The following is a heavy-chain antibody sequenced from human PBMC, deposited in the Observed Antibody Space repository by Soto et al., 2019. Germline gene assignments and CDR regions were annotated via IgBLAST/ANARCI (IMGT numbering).Heavy chain of an antibody. J-gene: IGHJ4*02. CDR2: ISGSGAST. Sequence: GRSLRLSCAASGFTFSSYAMSWVHQSPGKGLEWVSVISGSGASTYYADSVKGRFTISRDNSKNTLFLQMNSLRAEDTAVYVCAKLGGPTAVAANFDYWGQGTLVTVSS. CDR1: GFTFSSYA. V-gene: IGHV3-23*01. D-gene: IGHD6-19*01. CDR3: AKLGGPTAVAANFDY.